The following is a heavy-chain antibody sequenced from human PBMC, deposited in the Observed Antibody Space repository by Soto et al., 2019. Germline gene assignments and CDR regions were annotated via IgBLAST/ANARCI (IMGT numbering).Heavy chain of an antibody. CDR3: VLATISGGFDY. V-gene: IGHV1-2*02. CDR1: GYTFPDYY. Sequence: ASVNVSWQASGYTFPDYYMQYVRQAPGQGLEWMGWINPNSGGTNYAQKFQGRVTMTRDTSKNQFSLKLSSVTAADTAVYYCVLATISGGFDYWGQGTLVTGSS. CDR2: INPNSGGT. D-gene: IGHD5-12*01. J-gene: IGHJ4*02.